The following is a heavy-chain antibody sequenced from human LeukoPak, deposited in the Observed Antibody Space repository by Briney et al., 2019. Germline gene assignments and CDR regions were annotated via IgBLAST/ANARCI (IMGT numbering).Heavy chain of an antibody. D-gene: IGHD3-16*01. CDR3: AREQRGGLSGNLGGLFASYYTYYYMDV. Sequence: ASVKVSCKASGGTFSSYAISWVRQAPGQGLEWMGGIIPIFGTANYAQKFQGRVTITTDESTSTAYMELRSLRSEDTAVYFCAREQRGGLSGNLGGLFASYYTYYYMDVWGRGTTVTVSS. CDR2: IIPIFGTA. CDR1: GGTFSSYA. V-gene: IGHV1-69*05. J-gene: IGHJ6*03.